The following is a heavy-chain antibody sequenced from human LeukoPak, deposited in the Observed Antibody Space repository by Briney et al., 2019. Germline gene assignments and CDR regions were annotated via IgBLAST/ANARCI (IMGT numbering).Heavy chain of an antibody. CDR2: ISWNSGSI. V-gene: IGHV3-9*01. CDR1: GFTFDDYA. J-gene: IGHJ4*02. CDR3: AREGIAAAGDY. D-gene: IGHD6-13*01. Sequence: PGGSLRLSCAASGFTFDDYAMHWVRQAPGKGLEWVSGISWNSGSIGYADSVKGRFTISRDNAKNSLYLQMNRLRAEDTAVYFCAREGIAAAGDYWGQGTLVTVSS.